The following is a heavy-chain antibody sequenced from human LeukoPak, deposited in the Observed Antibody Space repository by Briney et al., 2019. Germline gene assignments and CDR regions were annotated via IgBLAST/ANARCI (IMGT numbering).Heavy chain of an antibody. D-gene: IGHD3-22*01. J-gene: IGHJ6*02. CDR3: ARASDSSGYPYYYYYYGMDV. Sequence: SEILSLTCTVSGGSISSYYWSWIRQPPGKGLEWIGYIYYSGSTNYNPSLKSRVTISVDTSKNQFSLKLSSVTAADTAVYYCARASDSSGYPYYYYYYGMDVWGQGTTVTVSS. CDR1: GGSISSYY. CDR2: IYYSGST. V-gene: IGHV4-59*01.